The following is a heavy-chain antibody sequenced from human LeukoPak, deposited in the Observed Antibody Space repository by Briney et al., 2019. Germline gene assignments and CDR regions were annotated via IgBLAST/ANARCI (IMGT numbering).Heavy chain of an antibody. J-gene: IGHJ4*02. CDR2: IYHSGST. Sequence: SQTLSLTCAVSGRSISRGGYSWSWIRQPPGKGLERFGYIYHSGSTYYNPYLKSRITISVDRSKNQFSLKLSSVTAADTAVYYCARGSYGSGRGLGIWGQGTLVTVSS. D-gene: IGHD3-10*01. CDR3: ARGSYGSGRGLGI. V-gene: IGHV4-30-2*01. CDR1: GRSISRGGYS.